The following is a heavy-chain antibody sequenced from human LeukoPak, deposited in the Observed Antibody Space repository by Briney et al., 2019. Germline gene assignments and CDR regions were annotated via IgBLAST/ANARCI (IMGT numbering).Heavy chain of an antibody. J-gene: IGHJ6*02. CDR3: TRVQAGRAGLMDV. CDR2: ISGSGGST. Sequence: GGSLRLSCAASGFTFSSYAMSWVRQAPGKGLEWVSAISGSGGSTYYADSVKGRFTTSRDNAKSTLYLQMNSLRAEDTALYYCTRVQAGRAGLMDVWGRGTTVTVSS. CDR1: GFTFSSYA. V-gene: IGHV3-23*01. D-gene: IGHD6-13*01.